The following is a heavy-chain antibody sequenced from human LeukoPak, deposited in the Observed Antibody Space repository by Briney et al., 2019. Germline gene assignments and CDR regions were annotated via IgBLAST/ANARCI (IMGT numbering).Heavy chain of an antibody. CDR3: ARHEGYCSSTSCSYFDY. D-gene: IGHD2-2*01. Sequence: PSETLSLTXAVSGYSISSGYYWGWIRQPPGKGLEWIGSIYHSGSTYYNPSLKSRVTISVETSKNQFSLKLSSMTAADTALYYCARHEGYCSSTSCSYFDYWGQGTLVTVSS. CDR2: IYHSGST. J-gene: IGHJ4*02. V-gene: IGHV4-38-2*01. CDR1: GYSISSGYY.